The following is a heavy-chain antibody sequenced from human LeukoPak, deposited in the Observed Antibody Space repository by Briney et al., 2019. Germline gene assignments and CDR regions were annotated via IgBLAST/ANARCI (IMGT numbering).Heavy chain of an antibody. D-gene: IGHD2-15*01. CDR3: ARERSLHCSGGSCYSDYYYGMDV. J-gene: IGHJ6*02. Sequence: PSQTLSLTCAVSGGSISSGSYYWNWIRQPAGKGLEWIGRISTSGTTNYNPSLKSRVTISVDTSKNQFSLKLSSVTAADTAVYYCARERSLHCSGGSCYSDYYYGMDVWGQGTTVTVSS. V-gene: IGHV4-61*02. CDR1: GGSISSGSYY. CDR2: ISTSGTT.